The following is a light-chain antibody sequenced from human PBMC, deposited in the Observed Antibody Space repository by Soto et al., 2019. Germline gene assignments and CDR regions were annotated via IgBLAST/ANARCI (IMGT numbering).Light chain of an antibody. V-gene: IGKV1-5*01. CDR2: DVS. CDR3: QQYNGYSRT. CDR1: QIIGDS. Sequence: DIQMTQSPSSLSASVGDRVTITCRASQIIGDSLAWYQQKPGKAPYLLISDVSSLERGVPSRFSGSGSGTEFTLTISSMQPDDFATFYCQQYNGYSRTFGQGTKVDI. J-gene: IGKJ1*01.